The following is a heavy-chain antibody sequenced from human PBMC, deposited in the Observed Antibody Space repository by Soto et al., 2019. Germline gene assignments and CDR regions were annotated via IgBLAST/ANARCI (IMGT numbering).Heavy chain of an antibody. D-gene: IGHD2-21*02. V-gene: IGHV1-69*01. CDR1: GGSFNSFA. Sequence: VQLVQSGAEVKKPGSSVKVSCKASGGSFNSFAISWVRQAPGQGLEWMGGIIPIFGAASYGQRIQGRVTITADESTSTAFMELSSLRSEDTAVDYCATSGECGGDCYVYRMDVWGQGTTVTVSS. CDR2: IIPIFGAA. J-gene: IGHJ6*02. CDR3: ATSGECGGDCYVYRMDV.